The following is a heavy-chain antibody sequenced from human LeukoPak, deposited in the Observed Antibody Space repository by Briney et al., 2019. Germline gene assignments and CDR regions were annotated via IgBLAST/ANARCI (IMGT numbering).Heavy chain of an antibody. Sequence: GRSLRLSCAASGFTFSSYAMHWVRQAPGKGLAWVAVISYDGSNKYYADSVKGRFTISRDNSKNTLYLQMSLLRADDTAIYYCAKALYSGSWPYFDYWGQGTLVTVSS. J-gene: IGHJ4*02. CDR1: GFTFSSYA. D-gene: IGHD6-13*01. CDR2: ISYDGSNK. V-gene: IGHV3-30*04. CDR3: AKALYSGSWPYFDY.